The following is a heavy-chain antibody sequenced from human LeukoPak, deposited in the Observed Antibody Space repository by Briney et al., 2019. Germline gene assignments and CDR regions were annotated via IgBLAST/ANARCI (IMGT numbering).Heavy chain of an antibody. CDR2: IIPILGIA. CDR1: GGTFSSYA. Sequence: SVKVSCKASGGTFSSYAISWVRQAPGQGLEWMGRIIPILGIANYAQKFQGRVTITADKSTSTAYMELSSLRSEDTAVYYCASGRGGDYTYFYYYYYGMDVWGQGTTVTVSS. CDR3: ASGRGGDYTYFYYYYYGMDV. J-gene: IGHJ6*02. D-gene: IGHD4-17*01. V-gene: IGHV1-69*04.